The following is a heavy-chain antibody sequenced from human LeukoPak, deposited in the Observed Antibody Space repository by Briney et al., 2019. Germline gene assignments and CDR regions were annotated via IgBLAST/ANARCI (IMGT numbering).Heavy chain of an antibody. J-gene: IGHJ4*02. Sequence: SETLSLTCAVYGGSFSGYYWSWIRQPPGKGLEWIGEINHSGSTNYNPSLKSRVTISVDTSKNRFSLKLSSVTAADTAVYYCARGGIAVAGIDYWGQGTLVTVSS. V-gene: IGHV4-34*01. D-gene: IGHD6-19*01. CDR1: GGSFSGYY. CDR2: INHSGST. CDR3: ARGGIAVAGIDY.